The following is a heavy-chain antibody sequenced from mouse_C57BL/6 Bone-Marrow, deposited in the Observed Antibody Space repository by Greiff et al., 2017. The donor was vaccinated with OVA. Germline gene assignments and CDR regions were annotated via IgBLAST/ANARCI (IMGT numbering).Heavy chain of an antibody. CDR2: IYPRSGNT. CDR1: GYTFTSYG. J-gene: IGHJ1*03. Sequence: QVQLQQSGAELARPGASVKLSCKASGYTFTSYGISWVKQSTGQGLEWIGAIYPRSGNTYYNEKFKGKATLTADNSSSTAYMELRSLTSDDSAVYFCARCFRLITTLVADWYFDVWGTGTTVTVSS. CDR3: ARCFRLITTLVADWYFDV. V-gene: IGHV1-81*01. D-gene: IGHD1-1*01.